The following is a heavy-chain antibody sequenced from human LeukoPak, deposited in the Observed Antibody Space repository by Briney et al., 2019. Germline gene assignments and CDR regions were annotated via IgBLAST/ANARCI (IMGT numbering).Heavy chain of an antibody. CDR3: ARSDSSGWLDAFDI. CDR2: IYYSGST. V-gene: IGHV4-59*01. CDR1: GVSISSYY. J-gene: IGHJ3*02. Sequence: SETLSLTCTVSGVSISSYYWSWIRQPPGKGLEWIGYIYYSGSTNYNPSLKSRVTISVDTSKNQFSLKLSSVTAADTAVYYCARSDSSGWLDAFDIWGQGTMVTVSS. D-gene: IGHD6-19*01.